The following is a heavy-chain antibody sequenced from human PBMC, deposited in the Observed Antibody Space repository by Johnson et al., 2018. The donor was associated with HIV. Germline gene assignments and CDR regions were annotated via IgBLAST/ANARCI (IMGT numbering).Heavy chain of an antibody. D-gene: IGHD3-22*01. CDR1: GFSFDDYG. CDR3: ARDSQHYYDSSGYFLGNAFNI. Sequence: VQLVESRGGVVQPGRSLRLSCAASGFSFDDYGMSWVRQAPGKGLEWVSGINWNGGSTGYADSVKGRFTISRDNAKNSLYLQMNSLRAEDTALYYCARDSQHYYDSSGYFLGNAFNIWGQGTMVTVSS. CDR2: INWNGGST. V-gene: IGHV3-20*04. J-gene: IGHJ3*02.